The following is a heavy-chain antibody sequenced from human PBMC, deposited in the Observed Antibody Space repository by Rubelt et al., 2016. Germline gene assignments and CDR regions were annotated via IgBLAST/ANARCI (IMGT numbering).Heavy chain of an antibody. Sequence: QVQLVQSGAEVKKPGASVKVSCKVSGYTLTELSMHWVRQAPGKGLEWMGGFDPEDGETIYAQKCQGKVAMTEGTSTDTAYMELGSLRSEDTAVYYCARVIWGSGWSNNGFDPWGQGTLVTVSS. CDR1: GYTLTELS. V-gene: IGHV1-24*01. CDR3: ARVIWGSGWSNNGFDP. J-gene: IGHJ5*02. CDR2: FDPEDGET. D-gene: IGHD6-19*01.